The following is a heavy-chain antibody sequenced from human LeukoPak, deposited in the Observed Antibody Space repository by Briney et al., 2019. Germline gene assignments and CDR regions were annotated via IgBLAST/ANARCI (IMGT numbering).Heavy chain of an antibody. CDR2: ISGSGGST. J-gene: IGHJ4*02. D-gene: IGHD1-26*01. Sequence: GGSLRLSCAASGFTFSSYAMSWVRQAPGKGLEWVSAISGSGGSTYYADSVKGQFTISRDNSKNTLYLQMNSLRAEDTAVYYCAKDRWELLGLFDYWGQGTLVTVSS. CDR3: AKDRWELLGLFDY. V-gene: IGHV3-23*01. CDR1: GFTFSSYA.